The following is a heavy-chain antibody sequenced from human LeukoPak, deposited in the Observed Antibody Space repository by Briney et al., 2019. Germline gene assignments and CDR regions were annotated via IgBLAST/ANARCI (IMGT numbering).Heavy chain of an antibody. CDR2: INPNSGGT. CDR1: GYTFTGYY. V-gene: IGHV1-2*02. CDR3: ARSHCISTSCYPDY. Sequence: ASVKVSCKASGYTFTGYYIHWVRQAPGPGLELMGWINPNSGGTNYAQNFQGRVTMTRDTSISTAYMELSSLTSDDTAVYYCARSHCISTSCYPDYWGQGTLVTVSS. D-gene: IGHD2-2*01. J-gene: IGHJ4*02.